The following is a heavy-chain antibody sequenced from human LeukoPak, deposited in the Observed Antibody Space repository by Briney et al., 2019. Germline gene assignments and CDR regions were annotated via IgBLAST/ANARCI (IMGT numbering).Heavy chain of an antibody. CDR1: GFTFSSYW. Sequence: GGSLRLSCAASGFTFSSYWMSWVRQAPGKGLEWVAKIKSDGSEKYYVDSVKGRFTISRDNSKNTLYLQMNSLRAEDTAVYHCAKDIQCTYWGQGTLVTVSS. V-gene: IGHV3-7*05. J-gene: IGHJ4*02. CDR3: AKDIQCTY. D-gene: IGHD2-21*01. CDR2: IKSDGSEK.